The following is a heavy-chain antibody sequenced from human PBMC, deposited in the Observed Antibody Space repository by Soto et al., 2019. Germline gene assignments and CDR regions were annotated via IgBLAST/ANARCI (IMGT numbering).Heavy chain of an antibody. CDR3: ARGLPATWFRGYRGRKNLEY. Sequence: ASVKVSCKASGYTFSSYDINWSRQATGQGLEWMGWMNPNSGNTGYAQKFQGRVTMTRNTSISTAYMELSSLRSEDTAVYYCARGLPATWFRGYRGRKNLEYWGQGSLVTVSS. V-gene: IGHV1-8*02. J-gene: IGHJ4*02. CDR1: GYTFSSYD. D-gene: IGHD5-18*01. CDR2: MNPNSGNT.